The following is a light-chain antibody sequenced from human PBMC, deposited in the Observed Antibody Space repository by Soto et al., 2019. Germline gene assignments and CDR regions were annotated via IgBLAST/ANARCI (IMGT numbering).Light chain of an antibody. CDR3: QQYNNWPPLT. J-gene: IGKJ4*01. Sequence: EIVMTQSPATLSVSPGGRATLSCRASQSVSSNLAWYQQKPGQAPRLLIYGASTRATGIPARFSGSGSGTEFPPTISSLQSEDFSVYYCQQYNNWPPLTFGGGTKVEIK. V-gene: IGKV3-15*01. CDR2: GAS. CDR1: QSVSSN.